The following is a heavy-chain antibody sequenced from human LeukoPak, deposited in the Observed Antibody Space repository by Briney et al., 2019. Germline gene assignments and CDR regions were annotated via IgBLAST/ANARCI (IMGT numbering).Heavy chain of an antibody. CDR3: ARKTSGWKESWFDP. CDR2: TYFMSKWHT. D-gene: IGHD6-19*01. CDR1: GDSVSSNIAA. V-gene: IGHV6-1*01. J-gene: IGHJ5*02. Sequence: SETLSLTCAIFGDSVSSNIAAWNWIRQSPSRGLEWLGTTYFMSKWHTDYAVSVKSRITISPDTSNNQFSLQLNSVTLEDTAVYFCARKTSGWKESWFDPWGQGTLVIVSS.